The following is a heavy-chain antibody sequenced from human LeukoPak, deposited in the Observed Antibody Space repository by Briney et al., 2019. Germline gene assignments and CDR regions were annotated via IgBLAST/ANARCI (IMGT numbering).Heavy chain of an antibody. V-gene: IGHV3-23*01. CDR2: ISSGGHNT. D-gene: IGHD2-8*01. CDR1: GFAFGSYG. Sequence: GGSLRLSCTASGFAFGSYGMTWVRQARGKGLEWVSDISSGGHNTYYADSVKGRFTISRDNSKNTLYVQMNSLRAEDTAIYYCAKLKDIELGWGIDIWGQGTTVAVS. J-gene: IGHJ6*02. CDR3: AKLKDIELGWGIDI.